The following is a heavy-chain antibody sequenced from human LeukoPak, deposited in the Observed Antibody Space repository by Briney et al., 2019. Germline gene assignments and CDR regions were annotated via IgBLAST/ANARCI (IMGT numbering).Heavy chain of an antibody. CDR3: ARDVSFFRGRTGVYYLFDL. Sequence: ASVEVSCKASGYTLTDYYIHWLRQAPGQGLEWVGWINPNSGDTKYTQIFEGRVDMTRDMSANTAYMEMSRLTSDDTAVYYCARDVSFFRGRTGVYYLFDLWGQGTLVTVSS. CDR1: GYTLTDYY. J-gene: IGHJ4*02. CDR2: INPNSGDT. D-gene: IGHD3-10*01. V-gene: IGHV1-2*02.